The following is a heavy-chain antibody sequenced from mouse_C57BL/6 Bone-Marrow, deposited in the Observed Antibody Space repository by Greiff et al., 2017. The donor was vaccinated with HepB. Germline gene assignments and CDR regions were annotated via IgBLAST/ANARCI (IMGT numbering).Heavy chain of an antibody. CDR2: ISNGGGST. D-gene: IGHD2-4*01. Sequence: EVQLVESGGGLVQPGGSLKLSCAASGFTFSDYYMYWVRQTPEKRLEWVAYISNGGGSTYYPDTVKGRFTISRDNAKNTLYLQMSRLKSEDTAMYYCARQYDYTWFACWGQGALVTVSA. CDR1: GFTFSDYY. V-gene: IGHV5-12*01. CDR3: ARQYDYTWFAC. J-gene: IGHJ3*01.